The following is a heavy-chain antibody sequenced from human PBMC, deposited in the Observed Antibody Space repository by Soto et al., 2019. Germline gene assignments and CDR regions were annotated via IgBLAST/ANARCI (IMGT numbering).Heavy chain of an antibody. J-gene: IGHJ5*02. D-gene: IGHD2-15*01. CDR1: GGSISSGGYY. CDR2: IYYSGST. Sequence: SETLSLTCTVSGGSISSGGYYWSWIRQHPGKGLEWIGYIYYSGSTYYNPSLKSRVTISVDTSKNQFSLKLSSVTAADTAVYYCARVVAAPANWFDPWGQGTLVTVSS. CDR3: ARVVAAPANWFDP. V-gene: IGHV4-31*03.